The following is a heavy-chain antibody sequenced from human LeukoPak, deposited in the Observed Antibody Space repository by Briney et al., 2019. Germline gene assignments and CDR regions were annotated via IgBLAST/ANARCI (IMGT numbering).Heavy chain of an antibody. J-gene: IGHJ4*02. D-gene: IGHD3-22*01. CDR2: IYYSGST. CDR1: GSSISSYY. V-gene: IGHV4-59*01. CDR3: ARVGYDSSGYFYYFDY. Sequence: SETLSLTCTVSGSSISSYYWSWIRQPPGKGLEWIGYIYYSGSTNYIPSLKSRVTISVDTSKNQFSLKLSSVTAADTAVYYCARVGYDSSGYFYYFDYWGQGTLVTVSS.